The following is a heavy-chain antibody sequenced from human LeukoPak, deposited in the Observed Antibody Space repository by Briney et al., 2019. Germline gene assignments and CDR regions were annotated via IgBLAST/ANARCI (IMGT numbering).Heavy chain of an antibody. CDR3: ARDTPGDQLDD. CDR2: INPNNDGA. CDR1: GYTFTSYY. D-gene: IGHD7-27*01. Sequence: ASVKVCCKACGYTFTSYYIHWVRQARGQGLECMGWINPNNDGAKYAQKFQGRVTMTRDTHISTVYMELSRVRPDDTAIDFCARDTPGDQLDDWGQGTLVTVSS. J-gene: IGHJ4*02. V-gene: IGHV1-2*02.